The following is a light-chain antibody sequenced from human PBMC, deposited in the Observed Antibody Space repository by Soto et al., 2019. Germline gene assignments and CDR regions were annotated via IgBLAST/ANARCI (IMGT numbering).Light chain of an antibody. J-gene: IGKJ4*01. CDR2: AAS. CDR3: KKYNSAPLT. Sequence: DIQITQSPSSLSASVGHRVTITFRASQGINNYLAWYQQKPGKVPRLMIYAASTLHSGVPSRFSGGGSGTEFTLTISSLETEDVATYYCKKYNSAPLTFGGGTKVDIK. V-gene: IGKV1-27*01. CDR1: QGINNY.